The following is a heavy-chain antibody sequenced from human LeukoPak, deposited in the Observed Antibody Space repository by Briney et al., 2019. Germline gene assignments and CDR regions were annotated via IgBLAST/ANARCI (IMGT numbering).Heavy chain of an antibody. Sequence: ASVKVSCKASGYIFTDYYMHWVRQAPGQELGWRGRINPNSGGANYAQKFQGRVHMTRNKSISTAYMELSRLRSDDTAVYYCARDRDDYYGSGSYTYDAFDIWGQGTMVTVSS. V-gene: IGHV1-2*06. CDR2: INPNSGGA. CDR3: ARDRDDYYGSGSYTYDAFDI. D-gene: IGHD3-10*01. J-gene: IGHJ3*02. CDR1: GYIFTDYY.